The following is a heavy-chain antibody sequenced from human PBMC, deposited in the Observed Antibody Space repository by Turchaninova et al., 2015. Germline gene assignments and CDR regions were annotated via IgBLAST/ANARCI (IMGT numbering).Heavy chain of an antibody. V-gene: IGHV4-4*02. CDR1: GGSISSSNW. CDR2: VSHTGDT. J-gene: IGHJ4*02. CDR3: TRVATISRGPYYFDY. Sequence: VQLQESGPGLVKPSGTLSPTCAVSGGSISSSNWWSWVRQPPGKGLEWIGDVSHTGDTNYNPSLKSRVTMSVDKSKNQFSLNLSSVNAADTAVYYCTRVATISRGPYYFDYWGQGTLVTVSS. D-gene: IGHD5-12*01.